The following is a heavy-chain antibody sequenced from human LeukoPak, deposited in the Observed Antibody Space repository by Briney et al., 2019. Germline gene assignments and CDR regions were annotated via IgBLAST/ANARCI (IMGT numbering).Heavy chain of an antibody. CDR1: GGSVSSGSYY. CDR3: ARGEDGWFDP. J-gene: IGHJ5*02. V-gene: IGHV4-61*01. Sequence: PSETLSLTCTVSGGSVSSGSYYWSWIRQPPGKGLEWIGYIYYSGSTNYNPSLKSRVTISVDTSKNQFSLKLSSVTAADTAVYYCARGEDGWFDPWGQGTLVTVPS. CDR2: IYYSGST.